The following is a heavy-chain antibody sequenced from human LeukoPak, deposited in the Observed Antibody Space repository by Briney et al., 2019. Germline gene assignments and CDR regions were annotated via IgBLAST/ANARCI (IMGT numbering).Heavy chain of an antibody. V-gene: IGHV5-51*01. Sequence: GESLKISCQSSGYNFTPDWIVWVGQLPARGLEWMGITFAGDSYTHYSPSFEGQVTISVDEPISNAHLQWSSLTASDTAMYYCAKLGAYSSSWYGFFDYWGQGTLVAVSS. CDR1: GYNFTPDW. D-gene: IGHD6-13*01. CDR2: TFAGDSYT. CDR3: AKLGAYSSSWYGFFDY. J-gene: IGHJ4*02.